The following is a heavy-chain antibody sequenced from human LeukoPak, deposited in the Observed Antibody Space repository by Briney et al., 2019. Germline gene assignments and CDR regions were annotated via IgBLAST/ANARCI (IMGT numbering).Heavy chain of an antibody. Sequence: SESLSLTCTVSGGSISSYYWSWIRQPPGKGLEWIGYIYYSGSTNYNPSLKSRVTISVDTSKNQFSLKLSSVTAADTAVYYCAREGDIVVVPAAKGYFDYWGQGTLVTVSS. V-gene: IGHV4-59*01. CDR3: AREGDIVVVPAAKGYFDY. J-gene: IGHJ4*02. CDR2: IYYSGST. D-gene: IGHD2-2*01. CDR1: GGSISSYY.